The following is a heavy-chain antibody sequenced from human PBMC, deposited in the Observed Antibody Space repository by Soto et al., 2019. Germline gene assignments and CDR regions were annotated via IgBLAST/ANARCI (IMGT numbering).Heavy chain of an antibody. D-gene: IGHD3-3*01. CDR1: GYTFTSYG. J-gene: IGHJ4*02. CDR3: ARDLANYDFWSGPDY. V-gene: IGHV1-18*04. Sequence: ASVKVSCKASGYTFTSYGISWVRQAPGQGLEWMGWISAYNGNTNYAQKLQGRVTMTTDTSTSTAYMELRSLGSDDTAVYYCARDLANYDFWSGPDYWGQGTLVTVSS. CDR2: ISAYNGNT.